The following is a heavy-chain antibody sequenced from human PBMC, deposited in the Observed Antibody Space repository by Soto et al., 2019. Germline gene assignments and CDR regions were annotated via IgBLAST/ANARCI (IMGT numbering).Heavy chain of an antibody. CDR2: ISSNSYHI. CDR3: ARGSAHIQLEAFDC. V-gene: IGHV3-21*01. CDR1: GFSFSDYT. J-gene: IGHJ4*02. Sequence: EVQLVESGGGLVKPGESLRLSCAVSGFSFSDYTMHWVRQAPGKGLAWVSAISSNSYHIYYADSVKGRFTTSRDNARKSLYLQTNSLRADDTAVYYCARGSAHIQLEAFDCWGQGTLVTVSS. D-gene: IGHD1-1*01.